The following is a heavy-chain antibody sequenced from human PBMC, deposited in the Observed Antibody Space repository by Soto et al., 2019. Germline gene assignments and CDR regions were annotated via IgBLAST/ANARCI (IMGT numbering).Heavy chain of an antibody. CDR2: IKHSGST. Sequence: QVQLQQWGAELLKPSETLSLTCSVYCGSVNDYYWSWIRQPTGKGLEWIGEIKHSGSTNYNPYLKSRVTKSLDTSKNQFSLKLSSVTAADTAVYYCSMWANNLDPWGQGTLVTVSS. J-gene: IGHJ5*02. D-gene: IGHD1-26*01. V-gene: IGHV4-34*01. CDR3: SMWANNLDP. CDR1: CGSVNDYY.